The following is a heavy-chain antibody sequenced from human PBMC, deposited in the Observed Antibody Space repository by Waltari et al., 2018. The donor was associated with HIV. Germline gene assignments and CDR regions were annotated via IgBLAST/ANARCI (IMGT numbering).Heavy chain of an antibody. Sequence: EVQLVESGGGLVQPGGSLRLSGAASGFTFSSYWLTWVRQAPGKGLEWLANIKQDGSEKYYADSVKGRFTISRDNAKNSLYLQMNSLRAEDMAVYYCASLYCSGGSCYDYWGQGTLVTVSS. CDR3: ASLYCSGGSCYDY. D-gene: IGHD2-15*01. V-gene: IGHV3-7*01. CDR1: GFTFSSYW. J-gene: IGHJ4*02. CDR2: IKQDGSEK.